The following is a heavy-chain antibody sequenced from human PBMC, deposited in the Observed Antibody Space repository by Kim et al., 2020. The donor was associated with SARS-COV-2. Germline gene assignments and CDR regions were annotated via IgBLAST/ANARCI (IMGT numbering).Heavy chain of an antibody. CDR3: SSPYYYDSSGYLTRGGA. V-gene: IGHV3-48*02. J-gene: IGHJ3*01. D-gene: IGHD3-22*01. CDR2: ISSSSSTI. Sequence: GGSLRLSCAASGFTFSSYSMNWVRQAPGKGLEWVSYISSSSSTIYYADSVKGRFTISRDNAKNSLYLQMNSLRDEDTAVYYCSSPYYYDSSGYLTRGGAWGQGTMVTVSS. CDR1: GFTFSSYS.